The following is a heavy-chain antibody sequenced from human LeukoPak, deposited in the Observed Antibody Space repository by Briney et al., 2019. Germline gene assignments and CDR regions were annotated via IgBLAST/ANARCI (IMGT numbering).Heavy chain of an antibody. D-gene: IGHD3-10*01. J-gene: IGHJ4*02. CDR1: GYTFTSYD. CDR3: ARGHSEVRAWFGELLALPFDY. V-gene: IGHV1-8*01. CDR2: MNPNSGNT. Sequence: VASVKVSCKASGYTFTSYDINWVRQATGQGLEWMGWMNPNSGNTGYAQKFQGRVTMTRNTSISTAYMELSSLRSEDTAVYYCARGHSEVRAWFGELLALPFDYWGQGTLVTVSS.